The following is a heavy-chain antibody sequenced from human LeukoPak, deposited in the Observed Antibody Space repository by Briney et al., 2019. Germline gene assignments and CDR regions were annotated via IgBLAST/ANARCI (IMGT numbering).Heavy chain of an antibody. Sequence: GGSLRLSCAASGFTFSSYEMNWVRQAPGKGLEWVSYISSSGTTIYYADSVKGRFTISRDNAKNSLYLQMNSLRAEDTAVYYCARDVLRGYSCGLDSWGQGTLVTVSS. CDR2: ISSSGTTI. D-gene: IGHD5-18*01. J-gene: IGHJ4*02. CDR3: ARDVLRGYSCGLDS. V-gene: IGHV3-48*03. CDR1: GFTFSSYE.